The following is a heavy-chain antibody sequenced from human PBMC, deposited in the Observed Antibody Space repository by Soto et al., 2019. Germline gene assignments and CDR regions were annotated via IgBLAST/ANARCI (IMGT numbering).Heavy chain of an antibody. D-gene: IGHD6-13*01. Sequence: ASVKVSCKASGYTFTSYGISWVRQAPGQGLEWMGWISAYNGNTNYAQKLQGRVTMTTDTSTSTAYIELTSLRSDDTAVFYCAGSMAAAGTGDYWGQGTVVTVCS. V-gene: IGHV1-18*01. CDR3: AGSMAAAGTGDY. CDR2: ISAYNGNT. J-gene: IGHJ4*02. CDR1: GYTFTSYG.